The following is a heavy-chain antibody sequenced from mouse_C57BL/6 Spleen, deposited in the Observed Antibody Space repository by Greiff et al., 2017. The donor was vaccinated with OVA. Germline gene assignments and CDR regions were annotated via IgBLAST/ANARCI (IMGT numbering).Heavy chain of an antibody. D-gene: IGHD1-1*01. Sequence: EVHLVESGGGLVQPGGSLKLSCAASGFTFSDYYMYWVRQTPEKRLEWVAYISNGGGSTYYPDTVKGRFTISRDNAKNTLYLQMSRLKSEDTAMYYCARQGPNYYGSSYWYFDVWGTGTTVTVSS. CDR2: ISNGGGST. V-gene: IGHV5-12*01. J-gene: IGHJ1*03. CDR3: ARQGPNYYGSSYWYFDV. CDR1: GFTFSDYY.